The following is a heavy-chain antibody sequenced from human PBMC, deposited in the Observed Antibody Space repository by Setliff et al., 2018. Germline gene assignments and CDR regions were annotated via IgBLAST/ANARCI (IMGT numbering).Heavy chain of an antibody. D-gene: IGHD3-3*01. CDR1: GGSISSGDHY. CDR2: IYHSGNT. Sequence: PSETLSLTCTVSGGSISSGDHYWSWIRQHPGKGLEWIGYIYHSGNTYYNPSLKSRITISVDTSKNQFSLKLSSVTAADTAVYYCARGPNFWSGYYSLRLRWFDPWGQGTLVTVSS. CDR3: ARGPNFWSGYYSLRLRWFDP. V-gene: IGHV4-31*03. J-gene: IGHJ5*02.